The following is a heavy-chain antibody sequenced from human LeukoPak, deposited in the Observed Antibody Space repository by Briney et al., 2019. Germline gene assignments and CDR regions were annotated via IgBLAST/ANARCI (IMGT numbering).Heavy chain of an antibody. D-gene: IGHD6-13*01. CDR1: GDSISSSSYY. J-gene: IGHJ4*02. CDR2: IYYSGST. V-gene: IGHV4-39*07. CDR3: ASRTAAAGPIDY. Sequence: PSETLSLTCTVSGDSISSSSYYWGWIRQPPGKGLEWIGSIYYSGSTYYNPSLKSRLTISVDTSKNQFSLKLSSVTAADTAVYYCASRTAAAGPIDYWGQGTLVTVSS.